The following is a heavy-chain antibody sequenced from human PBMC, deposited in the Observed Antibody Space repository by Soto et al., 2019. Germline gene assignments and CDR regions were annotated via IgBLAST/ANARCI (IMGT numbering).Heavy chain of an antibody. V-gene: IGHV4-30-2*05. J-gene: IGHJ6*02. CDR1: GGSISSGCYS. CDR2: IYHSGST. CDR3: ARAEGYCTNGVCYIDYYGMDV. Sequence: SETLSLTCAVSGGSISSGCYSWSWIRQPPGKGLEWIGYIYHSGSTYYNPSLKSRVTISVDTSKNQFSLKLSSVTAADTAVYYCARAEGYCTNGVCYIDYYGMDVWGQGTTVT. D-gene: IGHD2-8*01.